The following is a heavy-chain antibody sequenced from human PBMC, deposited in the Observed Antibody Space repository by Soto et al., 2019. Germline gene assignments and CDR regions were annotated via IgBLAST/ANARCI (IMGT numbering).Heavy chain of an antibody. J-gene: IGHJ4*02. D-gene: IGHD5-18*01. CDR3: VGSLMSRAMGSFDY. Sequence: HVQLQESGPGLVKPSEPLSLSCNVSAGSITRYYWGWVRQSPGEGLEWIAHISYTVDASYNPSLKSRVTISLDTSKNQIALRLMSVTAADTAVYYCVGSLMSRAMGSFDYWGQGTLVTVTS. V-gene: IGHV4-59*01. CDR1: AGSITRYY. CDR2: ISYTVDA.